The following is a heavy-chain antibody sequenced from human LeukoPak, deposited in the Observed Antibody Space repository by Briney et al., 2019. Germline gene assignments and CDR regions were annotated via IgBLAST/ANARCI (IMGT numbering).Heavy chain of an antibody. J-gene: IGHJ3*02. CDR2: IAWNGGST. Sequence: GGSLRLSCAASGFTFDDYGMSWVRQAPGKGLEWVSGIAWNGGSTGYADSVKGRFTISRDNAKNSLYLQMNSLRAEDTAVYYCARLDSGYATAFDIWGQGTKVTVSS. CDR1: GFTFDDYG. CDR3: ARLDSGYATAFDI. D-gene: IGHD5-12*01. V-gene: IGHV3-20*04.